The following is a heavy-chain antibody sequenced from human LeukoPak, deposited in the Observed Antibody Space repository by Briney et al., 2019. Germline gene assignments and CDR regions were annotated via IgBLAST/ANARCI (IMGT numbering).Heavy chain of an antibody. D-gene: IGHD7-27*01. Sequence: PSETLSLTCTVSGGSISSYYWSWIRQPPGKGLEWIGYIYYSGSTNYNPSLKSRVTISVDTSKNQFSLRLTSVTAADTAVYYCARGGTGDLDYWGQGTLVTVSS. V-gene: IGHV4-59*01. CDR1: GGSISSYY. CDR3: ARGGTGDLDY. CDR2: IYYSGST. J-gene: IGHJ4*02.